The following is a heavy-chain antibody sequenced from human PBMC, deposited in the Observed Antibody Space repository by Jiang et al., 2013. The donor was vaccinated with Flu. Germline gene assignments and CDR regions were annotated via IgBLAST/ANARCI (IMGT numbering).Heavy chain of an antibody. D-gene: IGHD5-12*01. CDR1: GFSFSTYT. Sequence: VQLVESGGGVVQPGRSLRLSCAASGFSFSTYTMHWVRQAPGKGLEWVAVISFDGSNEYYADSVKGRFTISRGNSKNTLFLQMSSLRAEDTAVFYCARAGYGLSDYYFYYGLDVWGQGTTVTVSS. CDR3: ARAGYGLSDYYFYYGLDV. J-gene: IGHJ6*02. V-gene: IGHV3-30-3*01. CDR2: ISFDGSNE.